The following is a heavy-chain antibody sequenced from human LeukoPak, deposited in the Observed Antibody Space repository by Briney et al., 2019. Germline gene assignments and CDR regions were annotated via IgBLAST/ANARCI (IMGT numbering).Heavy chain of an antibody. CDR3: AKDKYRLANIAAAGT. Sequence: GGSLRLSCAASGFTFSSYAMSWVRQAPGKGLEWVSAISGSDGSTYYADSVKGRFTISRDNSKDTLYLQMNSLRAEDTAVYYCAKDKYRLANIAAAGTWGQGTLVTVSS. V-gene: IGHV3-23*01. CDR2: ISGSDGST. CDR1: GFTFSSYA. J-gene: IGHJ5*02. D-gene: IGHD6-13*01.